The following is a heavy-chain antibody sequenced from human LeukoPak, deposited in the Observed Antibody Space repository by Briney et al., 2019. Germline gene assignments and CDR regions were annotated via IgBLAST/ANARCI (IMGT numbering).Heavy chain of an antibody. CDR2: ISYDGSNK. V-gene: IGHV3-30*18. CDR3: ANGDDYGGDY. Sequence: GSLRLSCAASGFTFSSYGMHWVRQAPGKGLEWVAVISYDGSNKYYADSVKGRFTISRDNSKNTLYLQMNSLRAEDTAVYYCANGDDYGGDYWGQGTLVTVSS. D-gene: IGHD4-23*01. CDR1: GFTFSSYG. J-gene: IGHJ4*02.